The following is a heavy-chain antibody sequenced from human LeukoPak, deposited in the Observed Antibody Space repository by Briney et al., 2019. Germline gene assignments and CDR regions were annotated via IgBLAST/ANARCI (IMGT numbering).Heavy chain of an antibody. CDR1: GDSITSGSYY. Sequence: SQTLSLTCTVSGDSITSGSYYWAWIRQHPGKGLEWIGYIYYSGSTYYNPSLKSRVTISVDTSKNQFSLKLSSVTAADTAVYYCAASGYRYYYGMDVWGQGTTVTVSS. CDR2: IYYSGST. V-gene: IGHV4-31*03. D-gene: IGHD3-3*01. CDR3: AASGYRYYYGMDV. J-gene: IGHJ6*02.